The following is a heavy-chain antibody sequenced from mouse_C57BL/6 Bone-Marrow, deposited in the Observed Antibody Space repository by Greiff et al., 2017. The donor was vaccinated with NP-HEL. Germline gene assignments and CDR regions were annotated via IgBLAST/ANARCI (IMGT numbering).Heavy chain of an antibody. CDR1: GFTFSDYY. Sequence: EVKVVESEGGLVQPGSSMKLSCTASGFTFSDYYMAWVRQVPEKGLEWVANINYDGSSTYYLDSLKSRFILSRDNAKNILYLQMSSLKSEDTATYYCAREVGLRRRTYAMDYWGQGTSVTVSA. J-gene: IGHJ4*01. D-gene: IGHD2-4*01. CDR3: AREVGLRRRTYAMDY. V-gene: IGHV5-16*01. CDR2: INYDGSST.